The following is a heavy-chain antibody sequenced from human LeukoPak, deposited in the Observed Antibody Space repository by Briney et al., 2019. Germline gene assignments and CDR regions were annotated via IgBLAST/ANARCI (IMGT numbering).Heavy chain of an antibody. D-gene: IGHD4-17*01. CDR1: GFTFSSYW. V-gene: IGHV3-74*01. CDR2: INPEATTI. Sequence: GGSLRLSCAASGFTFSSYWIHWVRHAPGQGLVWVSRINPEATTISYADSVKGRFTISRDNAKNTLYLQMNSLRAEDTAVYYCATLHYGDFDYWGQGTLLTVSS. J-gene: IGHJ4*02. CDR3: ATLHYGDFDY.